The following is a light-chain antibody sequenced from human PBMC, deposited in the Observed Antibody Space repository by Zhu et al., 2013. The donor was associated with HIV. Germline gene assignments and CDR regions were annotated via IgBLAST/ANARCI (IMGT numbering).Light chain of an antibody. CDR1: QSVSSSS. J-gene: IGKJ1*01. CDR2: GAS. Sequence: EIVLTQSPGTLSLSPGERATLSCRASQSVSSSSLAWYQQKPGQTPRLLIYGASNRATGIPDRFSGSGSRTDFTLTISRLEPEDFAVYYCQQYGSSPRTFGQGTKVEIK. V-gene: IGKV3-20*01. CDR3: QQYGSSPRT.